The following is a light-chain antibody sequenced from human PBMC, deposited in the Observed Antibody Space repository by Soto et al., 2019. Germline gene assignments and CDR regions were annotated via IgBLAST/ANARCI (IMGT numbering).Light chain of an antibody. CDR1: QSVGSY. CDR2: DAS. Sequence: EIVLSQSPATLSLSPGERATLSCRASQSVGSYLAWYQHIPGQAPRLLIYDASKRATGIPARFSGSGSGTDFTLTISSLEPEDFAVYYCQERSNWPPKWTFGQGTKVEVK. CDR3: QERSNWPPKWT. J-gene: IGKJ1*01. V-gene: IGKV3-11*01.